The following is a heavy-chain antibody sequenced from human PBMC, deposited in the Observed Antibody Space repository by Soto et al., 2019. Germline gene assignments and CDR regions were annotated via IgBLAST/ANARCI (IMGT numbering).Heavy chain of an antibody. J-gene: IGHJ5*02. CDR1: GFTFSDHY. V-gene: IGHV3-11*01. D-gene: IGHD3-22*01. CDR2: INSTGGTI. Sequence: GGSLRLSCAASGFTFSDHYMTWIRQAPGKGLEWVSYINSTGGTIYHAGSVKGRFTISRDNAKNSLYLQMNSLRSEDTAVYYCAREGYYYDSSDYSRGWFDPWGQGTLVTVSS. CDR3: AREGYYYDSSDYSRGWFDP.